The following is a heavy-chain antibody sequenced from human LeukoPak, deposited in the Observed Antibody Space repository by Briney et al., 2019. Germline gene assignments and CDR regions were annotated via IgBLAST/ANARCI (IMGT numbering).Heavy chain of an antibody. CDR3: AKDMGAAMVTGKDYYYYGMDV. J-gene: IGHJ6*02. CDR2: IKQDGSEK. CDR1: GFTFSSYW. V-gene: IGHV3-7*03. Sequence: PGGSLRLSCAASGFTFSSYWMSWVRQAPGKGLEWVANIKQDGSEKYYVDSVKGRFTISRDNAKNSLYLQMNSLRAEDTALYYCAKDMGAAMVTGKDYYYYGMDVWGQGTTVTVSS. D-gene: IGHD5-18*01.